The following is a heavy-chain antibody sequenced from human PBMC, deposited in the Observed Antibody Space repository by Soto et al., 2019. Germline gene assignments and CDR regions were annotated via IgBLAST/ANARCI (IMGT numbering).Heavy chain of an antibody. CDR3: ARVAGGIAAKVDY. Sequence: GASVKVSCKASGYTFINYYMHWVRQAPGQGFEWMGRIIPIFGTANYAQKFQGRVTITADESTSTAYMELSSLRSEDTAVYYCARVAGGIAAKVDYWGQGTLVTVSS. CDR2: IIPIFGTA. D-gene: IGHD6-13*01. CDR1: GYTFINYY. J-gene: IGHJ4*02. V-gene: IGHV1-69*13.